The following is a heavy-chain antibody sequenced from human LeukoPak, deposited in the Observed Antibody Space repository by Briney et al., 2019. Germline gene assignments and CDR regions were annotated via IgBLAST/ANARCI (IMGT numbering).Heavy chain of an antibody. CDR1: GFTFSSYE. D-gene: IGHD3-10*02. CDR3: AELGITMIGGV. V-gene: IGHV3-48*03. Sequence: WGSLRLSCAASGFTFSSYETNWVRQAPGKGLEWVSYISSSGSTIYYADSVKGRFTISRDNAKNSLYLQMNSLRAEDTAVYYCAELGITMIGGVWGKGTTVTISS. CDR2: ISSSGSTI. J-gene: IGHJ6*04.